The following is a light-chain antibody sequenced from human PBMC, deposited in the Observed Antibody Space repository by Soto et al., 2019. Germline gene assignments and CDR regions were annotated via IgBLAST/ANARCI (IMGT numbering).Light chain of an antibody. CDR2: AAS. CDR3: YQYNRNSRT. J-gene: IGKJ1*01. CDR1: QTITRW. Sequence: RVPRFPKTISASVGGRGTITCRASQTITRWKAGYQQKPAKAPTLLINAASTLQGGVPSRFIGGGSGTEVALTISSRQADEVSTVYCYQYNRNSRTFGQGTNVDIK. V-gene: IGKV1-5*01.